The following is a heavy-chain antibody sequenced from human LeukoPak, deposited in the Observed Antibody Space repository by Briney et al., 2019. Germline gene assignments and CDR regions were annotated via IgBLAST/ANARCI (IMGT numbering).Heavy chain of an antibody. V-gene: IGHV3-7*04. J-gene: IGHJ4*02. CDR3: ARGGDYGDY. CDR1: GFTFSSYS. CDR2: IKQDGSEN. D-gene: IGHD4-17*01. Sequence: GGSLRLSCAASGFTFSSYSMNWVRQAPGKGLEWVANIKQDGSENYYVDSVKGRFTISRDNAKNSLYLQMNSLRAEDTAVYYCARGGDYGDYWGQGTLVTVSS.